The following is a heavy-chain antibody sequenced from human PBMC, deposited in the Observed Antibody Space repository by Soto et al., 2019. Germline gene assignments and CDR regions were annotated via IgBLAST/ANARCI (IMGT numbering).Heavy chain of an antibody. Sequence: QVQLQESGPGLVKPSQTLSLTCTVSGGSISRGDYYWSWIRQPPGKGLECIGYIYYSGSTYYNPSLKSRVTISVNTSKNQFSLKLSSVTAADTAVYYCARDGLENWFDPWGQGTLVTVSS. D-gene: IGHD3-22*01. CDR3: ARDGLENWFDP. CDR2: IYYSGST. V-gene: IGHV4-30-4*01. J-gene: IGHJ5*02. CDR1: GGSISRGDYY.